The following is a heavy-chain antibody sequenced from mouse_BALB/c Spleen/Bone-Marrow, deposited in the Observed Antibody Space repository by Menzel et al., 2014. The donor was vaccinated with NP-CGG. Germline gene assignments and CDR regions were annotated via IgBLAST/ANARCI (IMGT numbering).Heavy chain of an antibody. CDR2: IHPNSGNT. J-gene: IGHJ1*01. CDR1: GYTFTSSW. CDR3: AREKIYGNYLWYFDV. Sequence: QVQLKESGSVLVRPGASVELSCKASGYTFTSSWMHWAKQRPGQGLEWIGEIHPNSGNTNYNEKFKGKATLTVDTSSSTAYVDLSSLTSEDSAVYYCAREKIYGNYLWYFDVWGAGTTVTVSS. D-gene: IGHD2-1*01. V-gene: IGHV1S130*01.